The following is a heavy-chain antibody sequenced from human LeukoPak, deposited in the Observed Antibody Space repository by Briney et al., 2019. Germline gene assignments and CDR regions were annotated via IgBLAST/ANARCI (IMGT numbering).Heavy chain of an antibody. Sequence: GGSLRLSCAASGFTFSSYAMSWVRQAPGKGLEWVSAISGSGGSTYYADSVKGRFTISRDNSKNTLYLQMNSLRAEDTAVYYCAKGSSFYCSSTSCSPGGYWGQGTLVTVSS. CDR2: ISGSGGST. V-gene: IGHV3-23*01. CDR1: GFTFSSYA. CDR3: AKGSSFYCSSTSCSPGGY. D-gene: IGHD2-2*01. J-gene: IGHJ4*02.